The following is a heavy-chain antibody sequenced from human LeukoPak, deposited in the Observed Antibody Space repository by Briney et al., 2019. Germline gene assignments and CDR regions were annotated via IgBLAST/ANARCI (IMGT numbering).Heavy chain of an antibody. CDR3: ARGELELDY. V-gene: IGHV1-2*02. J-gene: IGHJ4*02. D-gene: IGHD1-7*01. CDR2: INPNSGGT. CDR1: GYTFTVYY. Sequence: GASVKVSRKAAGYTFTVYYMHWVRQAPGQGLEWMGWINPNSGGTNYAQKFQGRVTMTRDTSISTAYMGLSRLRSDETAVYYCARGELELDYWGQGTLVTVSS.